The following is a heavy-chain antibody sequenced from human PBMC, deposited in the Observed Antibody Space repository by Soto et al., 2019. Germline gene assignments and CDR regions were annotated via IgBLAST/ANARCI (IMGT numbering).Heavy chain of an antibody. Sequence: QVHLVQSGAELKKPGASVRVPCKASGYSFTRNGISWVRQAPGQGLEWMGWISAKNGDTNYAQKFQGRVIMTTDTSTSTPYMELRSLRSDDTAVYYCVRDRDSDTWPSRDVWGQGTTVTVSS. CDR3: VRDRDSDTWPSRDV. J-gene: IGHJ6*02. D-gene: IGHD1-26*01. V-gene: IGHV1-18*01. CDR1: GYSFTRNG. CDR2: ISAKNGDT.